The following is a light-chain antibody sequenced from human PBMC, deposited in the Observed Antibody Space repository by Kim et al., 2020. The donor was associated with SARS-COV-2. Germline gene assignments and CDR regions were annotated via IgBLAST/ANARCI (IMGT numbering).Light chain of an antibody. V-gene: IGLV2-23*02. CDR1: SSDVGTYNL. CDR3: CSYAGSSAV. CDR2: EVN. Sequence: PGQSITISCTGTSSDVGTYNLVSWYRQHPGKAPKLMIYEVNKRPSGVSNRFSGSKSGNTASLTISGLQAEDEADYYCCSYAGSSAVFGGGTQLTVL. J-gene: IGLJ2*01.